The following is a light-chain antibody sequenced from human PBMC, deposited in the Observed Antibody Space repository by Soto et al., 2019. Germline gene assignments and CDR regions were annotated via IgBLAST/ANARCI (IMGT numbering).Light chain of an antibody. J-gene: IGLJ3*02. CDR2: QVT. V-gene: IGLV2-14*01. CDR1: TSDIGSYDY. Sequence: QSVLTQPASVSGSPGQSINISCTGTTSDIGSYDYVSWYQQHPGKAPKLMIFQVTHRPPGISTRFSGSKSGSTASLTSSGLQSEDEAEYYCSSYTSKTSPGVFGGGTKVTVL. CDR3: SSYTSKTSPGV.